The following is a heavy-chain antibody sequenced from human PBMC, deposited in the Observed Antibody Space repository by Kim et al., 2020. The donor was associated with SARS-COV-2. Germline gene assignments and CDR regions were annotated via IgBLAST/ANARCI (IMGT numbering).Heavy chain of an antibody. CDR3: ATLDSAENLNSVGSY. Sequence: GGSLRLSCAASGFSFNRYWMSWVRQAPGKGLEWVACIKGDESETHYVDSVKGRFTVSRDNAKSSLYLQMNSLTADDTAMYYCATLDSAENLNSVGSYWGQGTLVTVSS. J-gene: IGHJ4*02. CDR1: GFSFNRYW. D-gene: IGHD2-21*01. V-gene: IGHV3-7*01. CDR2: IKGDESET.